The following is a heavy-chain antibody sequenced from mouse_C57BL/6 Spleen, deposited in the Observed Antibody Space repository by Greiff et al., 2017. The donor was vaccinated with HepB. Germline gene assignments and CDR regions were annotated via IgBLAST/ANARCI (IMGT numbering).Heavy chain of an antibody. Sequence: EVQVVESGGGLVQPKGSLKLSCAASGFSFNTYAMNWVRQAPGKGLEWVARIRSKSNNYATYYSDSVKDRFTISRDDSESMLYLQMNNLKTEDTAMYYCVITTVVATDWGQGTLVTVSA. V-gene: IGHV10-1*01. D-gene: IGHD1-1*01. CDR3: VITTVVATD. CDR1: GFSFNTYA. CDR2: IRSKSNNYAT. J-gene: IGHJ3*01.